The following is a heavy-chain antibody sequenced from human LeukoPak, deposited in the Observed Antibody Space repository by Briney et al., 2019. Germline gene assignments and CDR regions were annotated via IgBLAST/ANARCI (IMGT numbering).Heavy chain of an antibody. CDR1: GGSISSSSYY. J-gene: IGHJ5*02. CDR3: AREKVYYYDSSGHNWFDP. D-gene: IGHD3-22*01. V-gene: IGHV4-39*07. CDR2: IYYSGST. Sequence: SETLSLTCTVSGGSISSSSYYWGWIRQPPGKGLEWIGSIYYSGSTNYNPSLKSRVTISVDTSKNQFSLKLSSVTAADTAVYYCAREKVYYYDSSGHNWFDPWGQGTLVTVSS.